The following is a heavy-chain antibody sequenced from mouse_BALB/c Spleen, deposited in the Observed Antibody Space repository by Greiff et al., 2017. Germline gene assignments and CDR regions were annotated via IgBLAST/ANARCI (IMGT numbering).Heavy chain of an antibody. CDR3: TRDRGFSTTVVDYAMDY. J-gene: IGHJ4*01. CDR1: GFTFSSYT. Sequence: EVKLVESGGGLVKPGGSLKLSCAASGFTFSSYTMSWVRQTPEKRLEWVATISSGGSYTYYPDSVKGRFTISRDNAKNTLYLQMSSLKSEDTAMYYCTRDRGFSTTVVDYAMDYWGQGTSVTVSS. D-gene: IGHD1-1*01. V-gene: IGHV5-6-4*01. CDR2: ISSGGSYT.